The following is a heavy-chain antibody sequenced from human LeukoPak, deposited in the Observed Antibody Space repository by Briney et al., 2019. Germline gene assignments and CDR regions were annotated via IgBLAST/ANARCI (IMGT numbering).Heavy chain of an antibody. J-gene: IGHJ4*02. CDR1: GFTFSTYW. CDR3: AKDSRPSSWYVRAIDY. D-gene: IGHD6-13*01. CDR2: IKQDGSEK. Sequence: PGGSLRLSCAASGFTFSTYWMSWVRQAPGKGLEWVANIKQDGSEKFYVDSVKGRFTISRDNSKNTLYLQMNSLRAEDTAVYYCAKDSRPSSWYVRAIDYWGQGTLVTVSS. V-gene: IGHV3-7*03.